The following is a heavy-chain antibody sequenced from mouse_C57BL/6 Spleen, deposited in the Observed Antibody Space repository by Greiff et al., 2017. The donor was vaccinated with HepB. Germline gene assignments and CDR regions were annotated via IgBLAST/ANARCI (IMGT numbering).Heavy chain of an antibody. D-gene: IGHD1-1*01. Sequence: VQLQQPGTELVKPGASVKLSCKASGYTFTSYWMHWVKQRPGQGLEWIGNINPSNGGTNYNEKFKSKATLTVDKSSSTAYMQLSSLTSEDSAVYYCASPPITTVVATGGLWYFDVWGTGTTVTVSS. CDR2: INPSNGGT. CDR3: ASPPITTVVATGGLWYFDV. CDR1: GYTFTSYW. V-gene: IGHV1-53*01. J-gene: IGHJ1*03.